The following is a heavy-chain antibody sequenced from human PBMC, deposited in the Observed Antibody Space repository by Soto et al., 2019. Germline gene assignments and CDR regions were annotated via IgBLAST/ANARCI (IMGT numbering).Heavy chain of an antibody. Sequence: QVQLQESGPGLVKPSETLSLTCTVSGGSISSYYWSWIRQPPGKGLEWIGYIYYSGSTNYNPSLKQRHTISVDTSKNQFSLKLSSVTAADTAVYYCARLDYGDYPSDGWFDPWGQGTLVTVSS. J-gene: IGHJ5*02. V-gene: IGHV4-59*08. CDR2: IYYSGST. CDR1: GGSISSYY. D-gene: IGHD4-17*01. CDR3: ARLDYGDYPSDGWFDP.